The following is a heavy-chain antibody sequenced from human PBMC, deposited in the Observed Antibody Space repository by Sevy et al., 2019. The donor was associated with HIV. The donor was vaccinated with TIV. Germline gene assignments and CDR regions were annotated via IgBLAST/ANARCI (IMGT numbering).Heavy chain of an antibody. D-gene: IGHD6-19*01. V-gene: IGHV3-11*01. CDR3: LRIYSSTTGWYPGSNDF. Sequence: GGSLRLSCVASGFSFSDYFISWIRQAPGKGLEWVSYISSNSNKIRYADSVKGRFTISRDNVKNSVYLQMNSLRAEDTDVYHCLRIYSSTTGWYPGSNDFWGRGTLVTVSS. CDR1: GFSFSDYF. J-gene: IGHJ4*02. CDR2: ISSNSNKI.